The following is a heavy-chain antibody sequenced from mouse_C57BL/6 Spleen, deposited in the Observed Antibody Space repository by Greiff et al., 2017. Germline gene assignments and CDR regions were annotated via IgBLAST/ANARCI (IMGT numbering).Heavy chain of an antibody. CDR2: INPNYGTT. D-gene: IGHD1-1*01. Sequence: VHVKQSGPELVKPGASVKISCKASGYSFTDYNMNWVKQSNGKSLEWIGVINPNYGTTSYNQKFKGKATLTVDQSSSTAYMQLNSLTSEDSAVYYCASTTVVEGGYFDYWGQGTTLTVSS. CDR3: ASTTVVEGGYFDY. V-gene: IGHV1-39*01. J-gene: IGHJ2*01. CDR1: GYSFTDYN.